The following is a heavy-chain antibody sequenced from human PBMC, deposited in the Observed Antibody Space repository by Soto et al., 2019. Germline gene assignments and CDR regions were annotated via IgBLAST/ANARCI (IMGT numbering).Heavy chain of an antibody. Sequence: EVQLVESGGGLVQPGGSLRLSCAASGFIFSSYWMHWVRKAPGKGLVWVSRINNDGSSTSYADSVKGRFTISRDNAKNTLYLQMNSLRAEDTAVYYCARAPMITFREGAMDVWGQGTTVTVSS. CDR1: GFIFSSYW. D-gene: IGHD3-16*01. CDR3: ARAPMITFREGAMDV. V-gene: IGHV3-74*01. J-gene: IGHJ6*02. CDR2: INNDGSST.